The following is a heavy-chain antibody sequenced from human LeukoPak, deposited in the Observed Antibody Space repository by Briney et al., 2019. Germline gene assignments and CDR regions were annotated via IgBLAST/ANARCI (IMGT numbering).Heavy chain of an antibody. CDR1: GYTSTSYY. CDR2: INPSGGST. Sequence: ASVKVSCKASGYTSTSYYMHWVRQAPGQGLEWMGIINPSGGSTSYAQKFQGRVTMTRDASTSTVYMELSSLRSEDTAVYYCARDFLGYYDSSGYYVHDWGQGTLVTVSS. V-gene: IGHV1-46*01. J-gene: IGHJ4*02. CDR3: ARDFLGYYDSSGYYVHD. D-gene: IGHD3-22*01.